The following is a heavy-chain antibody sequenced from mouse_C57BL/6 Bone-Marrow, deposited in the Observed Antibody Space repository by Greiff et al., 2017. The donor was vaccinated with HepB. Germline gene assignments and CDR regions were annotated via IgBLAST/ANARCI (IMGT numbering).Heavy chain of an antibody. J-gene: IGHJ4*01. V-gene: IGHV1-5*01. CDR1: GYTFTSYW. CDR2: IYPGNSDT. D-gene: IGHD4-1*01. CDR3: TREDWGYYYAMDY. Sequence: VQLQQSGTVLARPGASVKMSCKTSGYTFTSYWMHWVKQRPGQGLEWIGAIYPGNSDTSYNQKFKGKAKLTAVASASTAYMELSSLTNEDSAVYYCTREDWGYYYAMDYWGQGTSVTVSS.